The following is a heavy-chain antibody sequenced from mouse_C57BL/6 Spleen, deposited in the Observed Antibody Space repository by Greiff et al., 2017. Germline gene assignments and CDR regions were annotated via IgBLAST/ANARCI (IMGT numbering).Heavy chain of an antibody. V-gene: IGHV5-17*01. CDR2: ISSGSSTI. CDR1: GFTFSDYG. Sequence: EVKLMESGGGLVKPGGSLKLSCAASGFTFSDYGMHWVRQAPEKGLEWVAYISSGSSTIYYADTVKGRFTISRDNATNTLFLQLTSLRSEDTAMYYCARYYFDYWGQGTTLTVAS. CDR3: ARYYFDY. J-gene: IGHJ2*01.